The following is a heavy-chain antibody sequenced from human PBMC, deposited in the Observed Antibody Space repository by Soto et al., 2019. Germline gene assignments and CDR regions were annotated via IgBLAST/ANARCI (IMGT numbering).Heavy chain of an antibody. CDR1: GYSFTSYW. CDR2: IDPSDSYT. J-gene: IGHJ6*02. D-gene: IGHD6-19*01. V-gene: IGHV5-10-1*01. Sequence: GESLKISCKGSGYSFTSYWISWVRQMPGKGLEWMGRIDPSDSYTNYSPSFQGHVTISADKSISTAYLQWSSLKASDTAMYYCARTYSSGWYSELGYYYYGMDVWGQGTTVTVSS. CDR3: ARTYSSGWYSELGYYYYGMDV.